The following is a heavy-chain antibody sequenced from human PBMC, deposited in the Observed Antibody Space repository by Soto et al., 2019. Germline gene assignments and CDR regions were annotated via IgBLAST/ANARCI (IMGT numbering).Heavy chain of an antibody. J-gene: IGHJ5*02. CDR3: ARSAIPRSGWFSP. CDR1: DDSLSTYY. CDR2: IYASGST. Sequence: SETLSLTCNVSDDSLSTYYWSWIRQPAGKGLEWIGRIYASGSTNYNPSLKGRVSMSVDTSKKQFSLKMMSVTAADTAMYYCARSAIPRSGWFSPWGKGVLVTVSS. D-gene: IGHD2-21*01. V-gene: IGHV4-4*07.